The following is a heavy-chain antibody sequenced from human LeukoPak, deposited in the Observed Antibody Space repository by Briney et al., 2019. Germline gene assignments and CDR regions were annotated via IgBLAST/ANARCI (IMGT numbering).Heavy chain of an antibody. CDR3: ARGQKLGYCSGGSCYGPDFDY. CDR1: GGSFSGYY. J-gene: IGHJ4*02. D-gene: IGHD2-15*01. CDR2: INHSGST. Sequence: SETLSLTCAVYGGSFSGYYWSWIRQPPGKGLEWIGEINHSGSTNYNPSLKSRVTISADTSKNQFSLKLSSVTAADTAVYYCARGQKLGYCSGGSCYGPDFDYWGQGTLVTVSS. V-gene: IGHV4-34*01.